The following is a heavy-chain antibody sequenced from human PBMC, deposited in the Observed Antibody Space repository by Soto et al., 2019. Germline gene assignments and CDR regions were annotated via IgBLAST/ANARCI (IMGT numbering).Heavy chain of an antibody. V-gene: IGHV3-11*05. CDR1: GFTFSDYY. Sequence: QVQLVESGGGLVKPGGSLRLSCAASGFTFSDYYMSWIRQAPGKGLEWVSYISSSSSYTNYADSVKGRLTISRDNAKNSLYLQMNSLSAEDTAVYYCARTYYYGSGAPDWFDPWGQGTLVTVSS. D-gene: IGHD3-10*01. CDR3: ARTYYYGSGAPDWFDP. CDR2: ISSSSSYT. J-gene: IGHJ5*02.